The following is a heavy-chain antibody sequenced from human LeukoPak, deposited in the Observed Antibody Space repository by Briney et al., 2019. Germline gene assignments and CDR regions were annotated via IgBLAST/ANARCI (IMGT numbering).Heavy chain of an antibody. CDR3: ARAVVDVTRWFDP. J-gene: IGHJ5*02. Sequence: PSETLSLTCDVSGDSMTSSRFSWSWIRQPPGKGPEWIGYIYHGGSTHYNPSLKSRVTISVDRSKRQFSLRLASVTAADTAVYYCARAVVDVTRWFDPWGQGTLVTVSS. V-gene: IGHV4-30-2*01. CDR2: IYHGGST. CDR1: GDSMTSSRFS. D-gene: IGHD2-15*01.